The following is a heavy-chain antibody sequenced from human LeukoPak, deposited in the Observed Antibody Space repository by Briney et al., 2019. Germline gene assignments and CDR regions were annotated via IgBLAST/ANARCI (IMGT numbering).Heavy chain of an antibody. J-gene: IGHJ4*02. CDR1: GFTFSNYG. V-gene: IGHV3-33*01. Sequence: GGSLRLSCAASGFTFSNYGMHWVRQAPGKGLEWVAVIWYDGSNKYYADSVKGRFTISRDNSKNTLYLLMNSLRAEDTAVYYCARVDTAMVIDYWGQGTLVTVSS. D-gene: IGHD5-18*01. CDR2: IWYDGSNK. CDR3: ARVDTAMVIDY.